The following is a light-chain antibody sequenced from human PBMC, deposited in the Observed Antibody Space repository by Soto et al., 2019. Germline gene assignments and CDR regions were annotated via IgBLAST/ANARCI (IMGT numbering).Light chain of an antibody. CDR3: QVWASTSDHYV. CDR2: DDD. Sequence: SYVLTQPPSVSVAPGQTARITCGGDNIERKSVHWYQHKPGQAPVLVVYDDDDRPSGIPERFSGSNSGNTATLTISRVEAGDEAEYYCQVWASTSDHYVFGTGTKLTVL. J-gene: IGLJ1*01. CDR1: NIERKS. V-gene: IGLV3-21*02.